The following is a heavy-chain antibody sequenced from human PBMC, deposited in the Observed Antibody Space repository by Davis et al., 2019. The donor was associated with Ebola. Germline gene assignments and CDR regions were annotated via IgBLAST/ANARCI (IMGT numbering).Heavy chain of an antibody. D-gene: IGHD6-19*01. J-gene: IGHJ5*02. CDR2: INPNSGGT. CDR1: GGTFSSYA. CDR3: AREFKSEQWLVLGNNWFDP. Sequence: ASVKVSCKASGGTFSSYAISWVRQAPGQGLEWMGWINPNSGGTNYAQKFQGRVTMTRDTSISTAYMELSRLRSDDTAVYYCAREFKSEQWLVLGNNWFDPWGQGTLVTVSS. V-gene: IGHV1-2*02.